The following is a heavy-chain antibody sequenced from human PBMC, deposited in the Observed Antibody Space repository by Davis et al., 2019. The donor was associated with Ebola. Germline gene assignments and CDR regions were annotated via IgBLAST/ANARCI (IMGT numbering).Heavy chain of an antibody. V-gene: IGHV3-23*01. CDR3: AKDTSNIWFDI. J-gene: IGHJ3*02. CDR1: GFVFSSYV. D-gene: IGHD1-26*01. CDR2: LGTSADT. Sequence: GESLKISCAASGFVFSSYVISWVRQAPGKGLEWVSTLGTSADTYYAESVKGRFTISRDNSKNTLYLQMNGLRVEDTAIYYCAKDTSNIWFDIWGQGTMVTVSS.